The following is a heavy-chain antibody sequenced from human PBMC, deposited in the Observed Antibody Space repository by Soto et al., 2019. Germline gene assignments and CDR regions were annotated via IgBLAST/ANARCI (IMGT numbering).Heavy chain of an antibody. Sequence: PSETLSLTCTVSGAFIGSGDYYWSWIRQHPGKGLEWIGYIYYSGGTYYKPSLKSRVTISVDTSKNQFSLELSSVTAADTAVYYCASIYDSSGYYYGNNWFDPWGQGTLVTVSS. CDR3: ASIYDSSGYYYGNNWFDP. CDR2: IYYSGGT. CDR1: GAFIGSGDYY. J-gene: IGHJ5*02. V-gene: IGHV4-31*02. D-gene: IGHD3-22*01.